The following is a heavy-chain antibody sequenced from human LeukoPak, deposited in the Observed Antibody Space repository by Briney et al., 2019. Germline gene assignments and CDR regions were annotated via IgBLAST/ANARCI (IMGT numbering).Heavy chain of an antibody. CDR1: GFPFSNYW. Sequence: GGSLRLSCAASGFPFSNYWMHWVRQAPGKGLVWVSRVNSDGSTTNYADSVKGRFTISRDNAKNSLYLQMNSLRAEDTAVYYCARGQRVVSATPYAFDIWGQGTMVTVSS. D-gene: IGHD2-15*01. V-gene: IGHV3-74*01. J-gene: IGHJ3*02. CDR2: VNSDGSTT. CDR3: ARGQRVVSATPYAFDI.